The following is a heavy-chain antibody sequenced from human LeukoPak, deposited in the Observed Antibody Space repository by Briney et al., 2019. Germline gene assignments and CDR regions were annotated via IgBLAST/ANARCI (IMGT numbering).Heavy chain of an antibody. D-gene: IGHD5-18*01. V-gene: IGHV3-30*18. CDR2: ISYDGSNK. CDR3: AKNTARGSDGTDY. CDR1: GFTFSSYG. J-gene: IGHJ4*02. Sequence: GGSLRLSCAASGFTFSSYGMHWVRQAPGKGLEWVAVISYDGSNKYYADSVKGRFTISRDNSKNTLYLQMNSLRAEDTAVYYCAKNTARGSDGTDYWGQGTLVTVSS.